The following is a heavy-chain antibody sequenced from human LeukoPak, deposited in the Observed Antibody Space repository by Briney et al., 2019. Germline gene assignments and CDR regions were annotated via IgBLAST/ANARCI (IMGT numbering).Heavy chain of an antibody. CDR2: TYYRSKWYY. CDR1: GDSVSSNSAS. Sequence: SQTLSLTCAISGDSVSSNSASWNWIRQSPSRGLEWLGRTYYRSKWYYDCAVSVKSRITINPDTSRNQFSLHLNSVNTEDTAVYYCTRGSFFDPWGQGTLVIVSS. J-gene: IGHJ5*02. V-gene: IGHV6-1*01. CDR3: TRGSFFDP.